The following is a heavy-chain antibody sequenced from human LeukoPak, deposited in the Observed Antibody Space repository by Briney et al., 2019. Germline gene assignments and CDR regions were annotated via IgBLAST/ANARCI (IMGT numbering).Heavy chain of an antibody. CDR2: IYHSGST. CDR1: GGSIRSSKW. Sequence: SETLSLTCAVSGGSIRSSKWWSWVRQPPGKGLEWIGEIYHSGSTNYNPSLKSRVTISLDKSKNQFSLKLTSVTAADTAVYYCARDSAHGSGSYSMDYWGQGTLVIVSS. D-gene: IGHD3-10*01. CDR3: ARDSAHGSGSYSMDY. V-gene: IGHV4-4*02. J-gene: IGHJ4*02.